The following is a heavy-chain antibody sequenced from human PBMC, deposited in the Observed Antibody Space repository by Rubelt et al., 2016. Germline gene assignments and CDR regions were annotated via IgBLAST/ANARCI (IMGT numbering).Heavy chain of an antibody. Sequence: QVQLQESGPGLVKPSETLSLTCTVSGGSISSYYWSWIRQPPGKGLEWIGYIYYSGSTNYNPSLKSRVTLSVDPSKNQLSLKVKSVTAADTAVYYCAKVASRLAEEGGISYSYYYMNVWGNGTTVTVSS. CDR2: IYYSGST. D-gene: IGHD2-21*01. V-gene: IGHV4-59*01. CDR1: GGSISSYY. J-gene: IGHJ6*03. CDR3: AKVASRLAEEGGISYSYYYMNV.